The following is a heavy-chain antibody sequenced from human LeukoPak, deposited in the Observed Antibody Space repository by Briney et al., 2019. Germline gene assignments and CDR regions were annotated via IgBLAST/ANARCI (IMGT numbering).Heavy chain of an antibody. V-gene: IGHV3-7*02. J-gene: IGHJ3*02. D-gene: IGHD5-24*01. CDR2: ISPDGSVK. CDR1: GFPISNYW. Sequence: GGSQRLSCAASGFPISNYWMSWVRQAPGKGLEWVASISPDGSVKHYVDSVKGRFTISRDNAKNSLSLQMNSPRAEDTAVYFCARLLGMVTTFDIWGQGTVVTVSS. CDR3: ARLLGMVTTFDI.